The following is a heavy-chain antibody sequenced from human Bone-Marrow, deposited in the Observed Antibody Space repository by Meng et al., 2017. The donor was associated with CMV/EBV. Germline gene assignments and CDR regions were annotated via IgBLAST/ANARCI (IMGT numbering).Heavy chain of an antibody. CDR1: RFTFDDYG. D-gene: IGHD3-3*01. Sequence: EPLSLTCAASRFTFDDYGMSWVRQAPGKGLEWVSGINWNGCSTGYADYVKGRFTISRDNAKNSLYLQMNSLRAEDTALYYCARDVLRFLEWDNWFDPWGQGTLVTVSS. V-gene: IGHV3-20*04. CDR3: ARDVLRFLEWDNWFDP. CDR2: INWNGCST. J-gene: IGHJ5*02.